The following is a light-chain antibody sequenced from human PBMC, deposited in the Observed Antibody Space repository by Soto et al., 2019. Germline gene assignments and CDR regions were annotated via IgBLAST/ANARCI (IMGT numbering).Light chain of an antibody. J-gene: IGKJ1*01. V-gene: IGKV1-5*03. Sequence: DIQMTQSPSTLSASVGDRVTITCRASQSVSSWLAWYQQKPGKAPKLLIYKASTLESGVPSRFSGSGSGTEFSLTIASLQPDGFATYYCQQYETFSGTFGPGTKVDIK. CDR1: QSVSSW. CDR2: KAS. CDR3: QQYETFSGT.